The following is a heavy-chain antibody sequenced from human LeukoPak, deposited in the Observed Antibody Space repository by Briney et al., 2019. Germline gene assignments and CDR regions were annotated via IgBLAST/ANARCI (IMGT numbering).Heavy chain of an antibody. CDR2: ISTGNGNT. Sequence: ASVKVSCKASGDTFIRYGISWVRQAPGQGLEWMGWISTGNGNTNYGQKFQGRVTMTTDTSTGTAYMELNSLRPDDTAVYYCAKDSSDYYFDYWGQGTLVTVSS. CDR3: AKDSSDYYFDY. CDR1: GDTFIRYG. V-gene: IGHV1-18*01. D-gene: IGHD3-22*01. J-gene: IGHJ4*02.